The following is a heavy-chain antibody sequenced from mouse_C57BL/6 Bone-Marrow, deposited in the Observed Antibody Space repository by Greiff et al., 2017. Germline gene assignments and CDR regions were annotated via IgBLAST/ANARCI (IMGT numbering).Heavy chain of an antibody. V-gene: IGHV5-12*01. J-gene: IGHJ4*01. CDR2: ISNGGGST. D-gene: IGHD1-1*01. CDR1: GFTFSDYY. CDR3: ARQGGTVVASYAMDY. Sequence: EVKLMESGGGLVQPGGSLKLSCAASGFTFSDYYMYWVRQTPEKRLEWVAYISNGGGSTYYPDTVKGRFTISRDNAKNTLYLQMSRLKSEDTAMYYCARQGGTVVASYAMDYWGQGTSVTVSS.